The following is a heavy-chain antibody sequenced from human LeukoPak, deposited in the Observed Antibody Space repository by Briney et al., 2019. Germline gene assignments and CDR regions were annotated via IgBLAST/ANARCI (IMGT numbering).Heavy chain of an antibody. Sequence: SETLSLTYAVYGGSFSGYYWSWIRQPPGKGLEWIGEINHSGSTNYNPSLKSRVTISVDTSKNQFSLKLSSVTAADTAVYYCARGLPYYDFWSGYSYYFDYWGQGTLVTVSS. D-gene: IGHD3-3*01. J-gene: IGHJ4*02. V-gene: IGHV4-34*01. CDR2: INHSGST. CDR3: ARGLPYYDFWSGYSYYFDY. CDR1: GGSFSGYY.